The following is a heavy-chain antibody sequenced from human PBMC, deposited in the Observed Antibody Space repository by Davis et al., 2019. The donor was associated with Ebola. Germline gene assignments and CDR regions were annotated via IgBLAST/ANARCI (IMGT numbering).Heavy chain of an antibody. D-gene: IGHD3-3*01. Sequence: GSLRLSCAASGFTFSSYWMSWVRQAPGKGLEWVANIKQDGSEKYYVDSVKGRFTISRDNAKNSLYLQMNSLRAEDTAVYYCARDWRFLEWFAFDYWGQGTLVTVSS. J-gene: IGHJ4*02. CDR1: GFTFSSYW. V-gene: IGHV3-7*03. CDR3: ARDWRFLEWFAFDY. CDR2: IKQDGSEK.